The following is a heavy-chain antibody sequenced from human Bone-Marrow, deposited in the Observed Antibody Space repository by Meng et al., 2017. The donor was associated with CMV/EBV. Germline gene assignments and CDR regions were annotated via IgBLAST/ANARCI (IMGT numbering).Heavy chain of an antibody. J-gene: IGHJ3*02. CDR3: ATKMYYDFWSAYRGTEGVDPFNI. D-gene: IGHD3-3*01. CDR1: GYTFTDYR. Sequence: ASVKVSCKASGYTFTDYRMHWVRQAPGQGLEWVGWISPNNGATNYAQNFQGRVTMTRDTSISTVYMDLNRLTYDDTAVYYCATKMYYDFWSAYRGTEGVDPFNIWAQGTLVTVSS. V-gene: IGHV1-2*02. CDR2: ISPNNGAT.